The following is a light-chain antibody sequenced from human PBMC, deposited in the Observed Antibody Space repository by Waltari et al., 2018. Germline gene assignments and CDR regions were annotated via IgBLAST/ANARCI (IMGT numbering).Light chain of an antibody. CDR3: QQYNNWPFT. Sequence: DIVMTQSPATLSVSPGDRATLSCRASQSVSSNFAWYQQKPGQAPRLLIYGASTRATGIPARFSGSGSGTEFTLTISSLQSEDFAVYYCQQYNNWPFTFGQGTKLEIK. J-gene: IGKJ2*01. CDR2: GAS. CDR1: QSVSSN. V-gene: IGKV3-15*01.